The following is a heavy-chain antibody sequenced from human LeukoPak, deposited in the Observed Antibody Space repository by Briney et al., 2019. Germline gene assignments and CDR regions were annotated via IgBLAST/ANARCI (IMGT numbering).Heavy chain of an antibody. CDR2: IKPDGSDK. CDR1: GFAFSTYW. Sequence: GGSLRLSCAASGFAFSTYWMTWVRQAPGKGLEWVANIKPDGSDKYYVDSVRGRFTISRDNAKNSLYLQMNSLRDDDTAVYYCARAITFSGSRWGNDYWGPGTVVTVSS. J-gene: IGHJ4*02. CDR3: ARAITFSGSRWGNDY. V-gene: IGHV3-7*01. D-gene: IGHD6-13*01.